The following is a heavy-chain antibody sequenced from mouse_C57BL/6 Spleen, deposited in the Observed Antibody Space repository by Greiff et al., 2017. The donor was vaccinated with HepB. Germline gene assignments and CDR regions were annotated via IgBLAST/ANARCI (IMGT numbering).Heavy chain of an antibody. CDR2: ISYDGSN. D-gene: IGHD2-4*01. Sequence: EESGPGLVKPSQSLSLTCSVTGYSITSGYSWNWIRQFPGNKLEWMGYISYDGSNNYNPSLKNRISITRDTSKNQFFLKLNSVTTEDTATYYCAREDYDYDGRYFDYGGQGTTLTVSS. CDR3: AREDYDYDGRYFDY. CDR1: GYSITSGYS. V-gene: IGHV3-6*01. J-gene: IGHJ2*01.